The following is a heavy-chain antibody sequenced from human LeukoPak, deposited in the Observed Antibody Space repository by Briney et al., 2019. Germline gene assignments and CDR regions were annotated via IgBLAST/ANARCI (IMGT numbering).Heavy chain of an antibody. CDR3: ARDLALVPPPGAFDI. Sequence: GGSLRLSCTASGFTFGDYAMSWVRQAPGKGLEWVGFIRSKAYGGTTEYAASVKGRFTISRDDSKSIAYLQMNSLKTEDTAVYYCARDLALVPPPGAFDIWGQGTMVTVSS. J-gene: IGHJ3*02. V-gene: IGHV3-49*04. D-gene: IGHD2-8*02. CDR2: IRSKAYGGTT. CDR1: GFTFGDYA.